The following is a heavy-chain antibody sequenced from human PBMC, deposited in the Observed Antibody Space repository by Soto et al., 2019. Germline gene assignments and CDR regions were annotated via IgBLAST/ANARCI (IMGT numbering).Heavy chain of an antibody. CDR3: ARGRGVVVPAAMMTRDDAFDI. CDR1: GYTFTSYD. J-gene: IGHJ3*02. CDR2: MNPNSGNT. V-gene: IGHV1-8*01. Sequence: ASVKVSCKASGYTFTSYDINWVRQATGQGLEWMGWMNPNSGNTGYAQKFQGRVTMTRNTSISTAYMELSSLRSEDTAVYYCARGRGVVVPAAMMTRDDAFDIWGQGTMVTVSS. D-gene: IGHD2-2*01.